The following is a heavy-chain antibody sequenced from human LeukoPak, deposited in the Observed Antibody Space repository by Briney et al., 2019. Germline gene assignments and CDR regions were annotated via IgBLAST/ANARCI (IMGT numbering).Heavy chain of an antibody. CDR1: GYTFTGYY. CDR3: ATNIQENAFDI. J-gene: IGHJ3*02. Sequence: ASVKVSCKASGYTFTGYYMHWVRQAPGQGLEWMGRINPNSGGTNYAQKFQGRVSMTRDTSISTAYMELSSLRSDDTAQYYCATNIQENAFDIWGQGTMVTVSS. V-gene: IGHV1-2*06. D-gene: IGHD2-8*01. CDR2: INPNSGGT.